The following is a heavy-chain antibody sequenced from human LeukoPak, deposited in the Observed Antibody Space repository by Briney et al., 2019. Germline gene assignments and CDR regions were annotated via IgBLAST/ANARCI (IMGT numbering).Heavy chain of an antibody. CDR2: IYYSGST. D-gene: IGHD6-13*01. CDR3: ARGGGGSSWPHYYYYYGMDV. CDR1: GGSISSGDYY. Sequence: SETLSLTCTVSGGSISSGDYYWSWIRQPPGKGLEWIGYIYYSGSTNYNPSLKSRVTISVDTSKNQFSLKLSSVTAADTAVYYCARGGGGSSWPHYYYYYGMDVWGQGTTVTVSS. V-gene: IGHV4-30-4*01. J-gene: IGHJ6*02.